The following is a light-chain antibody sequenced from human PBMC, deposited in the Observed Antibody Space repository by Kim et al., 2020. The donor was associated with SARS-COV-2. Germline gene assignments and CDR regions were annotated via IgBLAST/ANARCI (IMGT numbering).Light chain of an antibody. Sequence: GQSITLSCTEKRQEVGGYKFVSWYQQHTGKAPKLLIYAVSKRPSGVSTRFSGSKSGNTASLTISGLQAEDEADYHGTSYTSSITWVFGGGTQLTVL. J-gene: IGLJ3*02. CDR2: AVS. V-gene: IGLV2-14*04. CDR3: TSYTSSITWV. CDR1: RQEVGGYKF.